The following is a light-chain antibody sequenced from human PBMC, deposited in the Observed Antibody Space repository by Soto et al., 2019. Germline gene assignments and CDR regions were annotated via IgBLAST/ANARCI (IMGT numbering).Light chain of an antibody. CDR2: AAS. CDR3: QQSYSTPYS. J-gene: IGKJ2*01. CDR1: QSISSY. Sequence: DIPMTQPPSSLSAAVGDIVTITCRTSQSISSYLNWFQQKLGKAPKLLIYAASSLQSGVPSRFSGSGSVTAFTLTISSLQPEDFSTYYCQQSYSTPYSFGQGTKLEIQ. V-gene: IGKV1-39*01.